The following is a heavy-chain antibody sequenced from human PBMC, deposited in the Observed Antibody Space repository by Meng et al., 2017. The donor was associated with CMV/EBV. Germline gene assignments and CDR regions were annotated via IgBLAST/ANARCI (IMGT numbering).Heavy chain of an antibody. V-gene: IGHV1-2*02. J-gene: IGHJ4*02. CDR1: GFPFSDYY. CDR3: VRSSGWSLFDY. CDR2: VNSNNDAT. D-gene: IGHD6-19*01. Sequence: VEVGQVGVEMKEPGASVKVSCTTSGFPFSDYYIHWVRQAPGQGLEWMGWVNSNNDATNYARKFQGRVSMTRDTSISTAHMELSRLMSDDTAVYYCVRSSGWSLFDYWGQGTLVTVSS.